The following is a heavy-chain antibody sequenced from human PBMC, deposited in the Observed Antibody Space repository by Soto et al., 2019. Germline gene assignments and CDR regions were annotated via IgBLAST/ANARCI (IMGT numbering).Heavy chain of an antibody. J-gene: IGHJ6*02. Sequence: GGSLRLSCAASGFMYSSYSMSWVRQAPGKGLEWVSFISLSSSHIYYAASVEGRFTISRDNAKNALFLQMNTLRAEDTAVYYCARVFSCGGGTCSSVYQYYGMDLWGLGTTVTVSS. D-gene: IGHD2-21*01. V-gene: IGHV3-21*01. CDR1: GFMYSSYS. CDR2: ISLSSSHI. CDR3: ARVFSCGGGTCSSVYQYYGMDL.